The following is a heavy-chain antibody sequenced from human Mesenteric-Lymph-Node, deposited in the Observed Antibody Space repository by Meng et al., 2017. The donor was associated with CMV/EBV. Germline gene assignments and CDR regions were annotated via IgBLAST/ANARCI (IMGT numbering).Heavy chain of an antibody. CDR1: GYTFSSYA. CDR2: INIVEDKT. D-gene: IGHD3-16*01. J-gene: IGHJ4*02. CDR3: ARTNNWGFDY. Sequence: QVQLVQSGAEVKKPGASVKVSCKASGYTFSSYAMHWVRQAPGQRLEWMGWINIVEDKTKTSKNFQGRVTLTRDTSANTAYMELSSLRYDDTAVYYCARTNNWGFDYWGQGTLVTVSS. V-gene: IGHV1-3*04.